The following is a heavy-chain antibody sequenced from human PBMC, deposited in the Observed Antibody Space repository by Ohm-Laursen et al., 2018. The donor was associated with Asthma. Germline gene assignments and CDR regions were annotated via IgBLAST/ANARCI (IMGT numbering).Heavy chain of an antibody. D-gene: IGHD3-22*01. CDR2: IYYTGST. Sequence: GTLSLTCTVSGGSISSYYWSWIRQPPGKGLEWIGYIYYTGSTNYNPSLKSRVTISVDTSKNQFSLKLSSVTAADTAVYYCARGPFDSSAYYFDYWGQGTLVTVSS. J-gene: IGHJ4*02. CDR3: ARGPFDSSAYYFDY. CDR1: GGSISSYY. V-gene: IGHV4-59*01.